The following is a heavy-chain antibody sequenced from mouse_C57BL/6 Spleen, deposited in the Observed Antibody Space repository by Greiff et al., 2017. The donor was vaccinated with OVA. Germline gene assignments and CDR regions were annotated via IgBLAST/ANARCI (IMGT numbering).Heavy chain of an antibody. D-gene: IGHD2-3*01. V-gene: IGHV10-1*01. CDR1: GFSFNTYA. CDR3: VRPYDGYPAWFAY. Sequence: EVKLVESGGGLVQPKGSLKLSCAASGFSFNTYAMNWVRQAPGQGLEWVARIRSKSNNYATYYADSVKARFTISRDDSASILYLQMNNLRTEDTDMYNCVRPYDGYPAWFAYWGQGTLVTVSA. J-gene: IGHJ3*01. CDR2: IRSKSNNYAT.